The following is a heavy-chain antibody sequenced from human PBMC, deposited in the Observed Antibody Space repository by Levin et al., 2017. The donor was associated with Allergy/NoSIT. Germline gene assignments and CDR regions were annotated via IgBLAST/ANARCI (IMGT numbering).Heavy chain of an antibody. D-gene: IGHD6-13*01. CDR2: IIPIFGTA. J-gene: IGHJ6*03. CDR3: ARSGWALAAAGTEGYYYYYMDG. V-gene: IGHV1-69*13. CDR1: GGTFSSYA. Sequence: ASVKVSCKASGGTFSSYAISWVRQAPGQGLEWMGGIIPIFGTANYAQKFQGRVTITADESTSTAYMELSSLRSEDTAVYYCARSGWALAAAGTEGYYYYYMDGWGKGTTVTVSS.